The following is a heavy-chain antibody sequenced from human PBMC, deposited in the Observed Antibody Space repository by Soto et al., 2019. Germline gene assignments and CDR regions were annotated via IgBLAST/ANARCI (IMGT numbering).Heavy chain of an antibody. CDR1: GFNFNTYA. D-gene: IGHD3-10*02. CDR3: AKGKSSNYVSHAFDV. V-gene: IGHV3-23*01. CDR2: ISGGGGSI. J-gene: IGHJ3*01. Sequence: EVQVLESGGGLVQPGGSLRLSCAASGFNFNTYAMSWVRQPPGKGLEWVSGISGGGGSIHYVDSVKGQFTISRDNSKKTLYLQMNSLRGEDTAVYYCAKGKSSNYVSHAFDVWGQGTMVTVSS.